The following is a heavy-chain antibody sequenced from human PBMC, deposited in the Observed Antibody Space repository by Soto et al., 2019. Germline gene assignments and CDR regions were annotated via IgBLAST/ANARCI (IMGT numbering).Heavy chain of an antibody. J-gene: IGHJ4*02. CDR2: IYYSGST. CDR3: AREGGSYSPHFDY. V-gene: IGHV4-31*03. Sequence: HVQLQESGPGLVKPSQTLSLTCTVSGDSISSGGYYWSWIRQHPGQGLECIGYIYYSGSTDYNPSLKSRVAIPVDTPKNQFSLNLSSVTAADTAVYYCAREGGSYSPHFDYWGQGTLVTVSS. D-gene: IGHD1-26*01. CDR1: GDSISSGGYY.